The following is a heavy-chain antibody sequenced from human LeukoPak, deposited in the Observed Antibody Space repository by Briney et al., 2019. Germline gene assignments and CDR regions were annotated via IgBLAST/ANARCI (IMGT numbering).Heavy chain of an antibody. J-gene: IGHJ4*02. CDR1: GFTFSSSG. CDR2: ISYDGSNR. D-gene: IGHD5-12*01. Sequence: GGSLRLSCAASGFTFSSSGMHWVRQAPGKGLEWVAFISYDGSNRYYADSVKGRFTISRDNSKNTPYLQMNSLRAEDTAAYYCAKETRGSYSDYWGQGTLVTVSS. V-gene: IGHV3-30*02. CDR3: AKETRGSYSDY.